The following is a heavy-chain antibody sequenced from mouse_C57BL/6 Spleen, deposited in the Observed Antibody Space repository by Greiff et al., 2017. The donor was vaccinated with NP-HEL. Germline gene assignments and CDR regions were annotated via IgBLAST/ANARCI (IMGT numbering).Heavy chain of an antibody. V-gene: IGHV1-39*01. CDR3: ARGRSGTAYYAMDY. D-gene: IGHD4-1*01. CDR2: INPNYGTT. J-gene: IGHJ4*01. CDR1: GYSFTDYN. Sequence: VQLKQSGPELVKPGVSVKISCKASGYSFTDYNMNWVKQSNGKSLEWIGVINPNYGTTSYNQKFKGKATLTVDQSSSTAYMQLNSLTSEDSAVYYCARGRSGTAYYAMDYWGQGTSVTVSS.